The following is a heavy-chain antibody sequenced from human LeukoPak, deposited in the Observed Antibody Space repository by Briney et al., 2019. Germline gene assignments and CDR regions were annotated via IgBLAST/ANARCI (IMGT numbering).Heavy chain of an antibody. D-gene: IGHD6-13*01. V-gene: IGHV3-23*01. CDR3: ARDLGRLGSSWPLLYFQY. J-gene: IGHJ1*01. CDR1: RFSFSAYP. Sequence: GGSLRLPCEASRFSFSAYPMGWVRRAPGKGLEWVSGISASGDVTFHADPVKGRFTISRDNAKNSLYLQMNSLRAEDTAVYYCARDLGRLGSSWPLLYFQYWGQGTLVTVSS. CDR2: ISASGDVT.